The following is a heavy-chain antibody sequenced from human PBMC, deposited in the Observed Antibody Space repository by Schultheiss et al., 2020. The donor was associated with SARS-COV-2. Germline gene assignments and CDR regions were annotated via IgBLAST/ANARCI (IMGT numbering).Heavy chain of an antibody. CDR3: TAASVGDRYYYGMDV. D-gene: IGHD3-16*01. Sequence: GESLKISCAASGFTFSNAWMNWVRQAPGKGLEWVGRIKSKTDGGTTDYAAPVKGRFTISRDDSKNTLYLQMNSLKTEDTAVYYCTAASVGDRYYYGMDVWGQGTTVTVSS. V-gene: IGHV3-15*07. CDR1: GFTFSNAW. J-gene: IGHJ6*02. CDR2: IKSKTDGGTT.